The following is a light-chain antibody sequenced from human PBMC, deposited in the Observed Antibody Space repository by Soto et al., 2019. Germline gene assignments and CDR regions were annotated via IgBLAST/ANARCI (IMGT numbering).Light chain of an antibody. V-gene: IGKV3-20*01. J-gene: IGKJ3*01. Sequence: EIVLTQSPGTLSLSPGERATLSCRASQSVSSSYLAWYQQKPGQAPRLLIYGASSRATGIPDRFSGSGSGTDFTLTISRLEPEDFAVYYCQKFGSSPLFTFGPGTKVYVK. CDR3: QKFGSSPLFT. CDR1: QSVSSSY. CDR2: GAS.